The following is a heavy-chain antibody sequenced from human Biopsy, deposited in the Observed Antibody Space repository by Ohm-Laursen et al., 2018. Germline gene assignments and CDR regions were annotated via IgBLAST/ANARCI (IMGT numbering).Heavy chain of an antibody. D-gene: IGHD5-24*01. CDR1: GFTFSDYY. J-gene: IGHJ4*02. CDR2: IHKDSTTE. V-gene: IGHV3-11*01. CDR3: ARDRRDWQHFFDY. Sequence: LSLTCAVTGFTFSDYYMNWFRRAPGKGLEWIAYIHKDSTTEYYADSVRGRFSISRDNAQKSLYLQMNGLRAEDTAVYYCARDRRDWQHFFDYWGQGTEVIVSS.